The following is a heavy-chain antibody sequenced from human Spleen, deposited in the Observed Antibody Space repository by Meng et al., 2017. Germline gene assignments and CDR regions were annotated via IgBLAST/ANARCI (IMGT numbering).Heavy chain of an antibody. CDR1: GGSFSGYY. V-gene: IGHV4-34*01. CDR2: IYYSGNS. Sequence: GSLRLSCAVYGGSFSGYYWGWVRQPPGKGLEWIATIYYSGNSYYNPSLTSRVTISVDTSKNQFSLKLSSVTAADTAVYYCVRIPVAGTIDYWGQGTLVTVSS. D-gene: IGHD6-19*01. J-gene: IGHJ4*02. CDR3: VRIPVAGTIDY.